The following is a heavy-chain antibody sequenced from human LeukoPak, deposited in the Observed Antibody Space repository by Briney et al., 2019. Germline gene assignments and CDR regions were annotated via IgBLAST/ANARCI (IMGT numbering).Heavy chain of an antibody. V-gene: IGHV5-10-1*01. Sequence: GESLKISCKGSGYSFTSYWISWVRQMPGKGLEWMGRIDPRDPYTKYSPSFQGHVSISADKSISTAYLQWSSLKASGTATYYCARLESSGYYVYWGQGTLVTVSS. J-gene: IGHJ4*02. D-gene: IGHD3-22*01. CDR1: GYSFTSYW. CDR3: ARLESSGYYVY. CDR2: IDPRDPYT.